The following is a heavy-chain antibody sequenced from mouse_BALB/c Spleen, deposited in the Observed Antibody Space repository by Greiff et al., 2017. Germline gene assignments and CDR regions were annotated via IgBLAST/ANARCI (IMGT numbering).Heavy chain of an antibody. CDR3: VIYDGYYVAWFAY. CDR2: IRSKSNNYAT. Sequence: EVKLVESGGGLVQPKGSLKLSCAASGFTFNTYAMNWVRQAPGKGLEWVARIRSKSNNYATYYADSVKDRFTISRDDSQSMLYLQMNNLKTEDTAMYYCVIYDGYYVAWFAYWGQGTLVTVS. J-gene: IGHJ3*01. D-gene: IGHD2-3*01. V-gene: IGHV10-1*02. CDR1: GFTFNTYA.